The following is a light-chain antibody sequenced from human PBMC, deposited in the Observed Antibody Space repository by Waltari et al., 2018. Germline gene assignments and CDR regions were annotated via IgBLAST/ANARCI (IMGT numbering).Light chain of an antibody. CDR3: SAWDSSLNTWV. CDR2: RNN. J-gene: IGLJ3*02. CDR1: SNNVGDQG. Sequence: QAGLTQPPSVSKALRQTATLTCTGNSNNVGDQGAAWLQQHQGHPPKLLSYRNNNRPSGISERFSASRSRNTASLTISGLQPEDETDYYCSAWDSSLNTWVFGGGTKLTVL. V-gene: IGLV10-54*04.